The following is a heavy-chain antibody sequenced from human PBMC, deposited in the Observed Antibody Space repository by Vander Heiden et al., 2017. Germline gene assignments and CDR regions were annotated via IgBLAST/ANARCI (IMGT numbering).Heavy chain of an antibody. CDR2: ISYDGSNK. CDR1: GFTFSRYG. D-gene: IGHD3-9*01. Sequence: QVQLVESGGGVVQPGRSLRLSCAASGFTFSRYGMHWVRQAPGKGLEWVAVISYDGSNKYYADSVKGRFTISRDNSKNTLYLQMNSLRAEDTAVYYCARGGPLLVRYFFDYWGQGTLVTVSS. CDR3: ARGGPLLVRYFFDY. J-gene: IGHJ4*02. V-gene: IGHV3-30*03.